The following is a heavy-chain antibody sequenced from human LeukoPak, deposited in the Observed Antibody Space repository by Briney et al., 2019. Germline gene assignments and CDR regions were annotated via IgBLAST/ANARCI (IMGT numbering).Heavy chain of an antibody. CDR2: INPNSGST. CDR1: GYTFTGYY. CDR3: AREGELRGWSDY. J-gene: IGHJ4*02. V-gene: IGHV1-2*02. Sequence: ASVKVSCKASGYTFTGYYMHWVRQAPGQGLEWMGWINPNSGSTNYAQKFQGRVTMTRDTSISTAYMELSRLRSDDTAVYYCAREGELRGWSDYWGQGTLVTVSS. D-gene: IGHD1-26*01.